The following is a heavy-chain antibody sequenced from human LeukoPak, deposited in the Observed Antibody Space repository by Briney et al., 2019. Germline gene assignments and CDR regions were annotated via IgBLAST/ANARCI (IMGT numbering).Heavy chain of an antibody. J-gene: IGHJ4*02. CDR1: GYSFSTYW. V-gene: IGHV5-51*01. D-gene: IGHD6-6*01. CDR2: IYPGDSDT. Sequence: GESLKISCQGSGYSFSTYWIAWGRQMPGKGLELMGIIYPGDSDTRYCPSFQGQVTISADKSLSTAYLQWSSLKVSDSAMYYCARHGVTGSSSSPNDYWGQGTLVTVSS. CDR3: ARHGVTGSSSSPNDY.